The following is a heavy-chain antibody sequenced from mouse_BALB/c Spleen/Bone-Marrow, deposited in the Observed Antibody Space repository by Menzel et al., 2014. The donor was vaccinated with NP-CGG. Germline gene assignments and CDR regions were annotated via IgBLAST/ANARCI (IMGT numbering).Heavy chain of an antibody. D-gene: IGHD2-4*01. CDR2: INPYNGGT. J-gene: IGHJ3*01. V-gene: IGHV1-18*01. CDR1: GYSFTGYT. CDR3: AREGDYDYAWFAY. Sequence: VQLKQSGPEVVKPGASMKMSCKASGYSFTGYTMNWVKQSHGKNLEWIGLINPYNGGTHYNQKFKGKATLTVDKSSSTAYMELLSLTSVDSAVYYCAREGDYDYAWFAYWGQGTLITVSA.